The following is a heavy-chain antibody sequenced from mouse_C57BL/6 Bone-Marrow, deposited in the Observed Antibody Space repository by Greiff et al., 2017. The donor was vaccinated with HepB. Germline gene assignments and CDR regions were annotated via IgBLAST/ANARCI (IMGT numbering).Heavy chain of an antibody. CDR1: GFSLTSYG. Sequence: QVQLKQSGPGLVQPSQSLSITCTVSGFSLTSYGVHWVRQSPGKGLEWLGVIWSGGSTAYNAAFISRLSISKDKSKSQVFFKMNSLQADDTAIYYCARNDGLLRAMDYWGQGTSVTVSS. V-gene: IGHV2-2*01. D-gene: IGHD2-3*01. J-gene: IGHJ4*01. CDR3: ARNDGLLRAMDY. CDR2: IWSGGST.